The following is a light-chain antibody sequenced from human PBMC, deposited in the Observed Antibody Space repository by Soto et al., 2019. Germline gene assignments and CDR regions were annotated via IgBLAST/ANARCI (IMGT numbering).Light chain of an antibody. V-gene: IGKV3-20*01. J-gene: IGKJ2*01. Sequence: IVLTQSPGTLSLPPGERATLSCRASQSVDSNYLAWYQQRPGQAPRLLIHGASSRATGIPDRFSGSGSGTDFTLSISRLEPDDFAVYYCQHYGFVWYTFGQGTNLEIK. CDR1: QSVDSNY. CDR2: GAS. CDR3: QHYGFVWYT.